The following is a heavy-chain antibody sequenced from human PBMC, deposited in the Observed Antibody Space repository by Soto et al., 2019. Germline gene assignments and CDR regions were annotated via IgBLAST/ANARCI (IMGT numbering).Heavy chain of an antibody. Sequence: QVQLVQSGAEVKQPGSSVKVSCKASGGTFSSYAISWVRQAPGQGLEWMGGIIPIFGKANYAQKFQGRVTITADESTRTAYMERISLRSEDTAGDYGARPLYYGSGRHMWGFDPWGQGTLVTVSS. CDR3: ARPLYYGSGRHMWGFDP. CDR1: GGTFSSYA. CDR2: IIPIFGKA. D-gene: IGHD3-10*01. J-gene: IGHJ5*02. V-gene: IGHV1-69*01.